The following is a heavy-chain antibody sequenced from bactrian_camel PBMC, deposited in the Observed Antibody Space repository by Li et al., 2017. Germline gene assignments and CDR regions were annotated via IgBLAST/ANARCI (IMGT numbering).Heavy chain of an antibody. D-gene: IGHD2*01. CDR3: AEGYYADYVDGGEKYNY. V-gene: IGHV3S55*01. J-gene: IGHJ4*01. CDR1: GNTYGRNS. CDR2: INNDGST. Sequence: QLVESGGGSVEAGGSLRLSCVASGNTYGRNSMGWFRRAPGKEREGLAAINNDGSTRYADSVKGRFTISKDNAKNMLYLQLDSLKTEDTALYYCAEGYYADYVDGGEKYNYRGQGTQVTVS.